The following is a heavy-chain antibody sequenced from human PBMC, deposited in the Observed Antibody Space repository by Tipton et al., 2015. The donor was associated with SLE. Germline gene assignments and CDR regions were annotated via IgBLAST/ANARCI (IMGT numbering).Heavy chain of an antibody. CDR3: ASLSYSSSSLVY. J-gene: IGHJ4*02. Sequence: GLVKPSETLSLTCTVSGGSISSYYWSWIRQPPGKGLEWIGYIYYSGSTNYNPSLKSRVTISVDTSKNQFSLKLSSVTAADTAVYYCASLSYSSSSLVYWGQGTLVTVSS. CDR1: GGSISSYY. V-gene: IGHV4-59*01. D-gene: IGHD6-6*01. CDR2: IYYSGST.